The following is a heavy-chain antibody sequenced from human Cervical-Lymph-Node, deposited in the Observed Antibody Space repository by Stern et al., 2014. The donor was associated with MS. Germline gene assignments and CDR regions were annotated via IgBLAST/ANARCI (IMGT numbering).Heavy chain of an antibody. V-gene: IGHV1-2*02. CDR2: IHPNSGGT. J-gene: IGHJ6*02. CDR3: ARDSGQWLVFNYYAMDV. D-gene: IGHD6-19*01. CDR1: GYTFSDYY. Sequence: VHLVESGAEVQKPGASVKVSCKASGYTFSDYYLYWVRQAPGQGLEWMGWIHPNSGGTKYAQKFQGRVTMTRDTSISTAYMELRRLRSDDTAMYYCARDSGQWLVFNYYAMDVWGQGTTVSVSS.